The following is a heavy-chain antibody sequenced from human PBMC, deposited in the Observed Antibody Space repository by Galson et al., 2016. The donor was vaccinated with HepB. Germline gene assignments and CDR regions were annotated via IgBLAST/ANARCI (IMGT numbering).Heavy chain of an antibody. D-gene: IGHD7-27*01. CDR3: ARDYSYSSNWLGY. CDR1: GFALSSYG. CDR2: ISFDGGKQ. Sequence: SLRLSCAVSGFALSSYGMHWVRQVPGKGLEWVADISFDGGKQHYADSVKGRFSISRDTSRVYLQMSSLTPADTGLYYCARDYSYSSNWLGYWGQGTLVIVSS. J-gene: IGHJ4*02. V-gene: IGHV3-30*03.